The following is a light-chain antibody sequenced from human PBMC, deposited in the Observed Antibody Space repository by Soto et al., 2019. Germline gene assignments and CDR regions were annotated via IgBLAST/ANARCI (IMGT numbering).Light chain of an antibody. CDR3: SSYTSSSTPWV. CDR2: DVS. J-gene: IGLJ2*01. CDR1: SSDVGGYNS. V-gene: IGLV2-14*01. Sequence: QSALTQPASVSGSPGQSITISCTGTSSDVGGYNSVSWYQQHPGKAPKLMIYDVSNRPSGVSSRFSGSKSGNTASLTISGLQAEDEADYYCSSYTSSSTPWVFGGGTQLTGL.